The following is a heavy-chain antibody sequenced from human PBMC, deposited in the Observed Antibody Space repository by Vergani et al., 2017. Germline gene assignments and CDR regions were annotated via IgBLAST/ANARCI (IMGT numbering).Heavy chain of an antibody. V-gene: IGHV4-34*01. CDR3: AREPLMMRVYGMDG. CDR2: INHSGST. Sequence: QVQLQQWGAGLLKPSETLSLTCAVYGGSFSGYYWSWIRQPPGKGLEWIGEINHSGSTNYNPSLKSRVTISVDTSKNQFSLKLSSVTAADTAVYYCAREPLMMRVYGMDGWSQGTTVTVSS. J-gene: IGHJ6*02. D-gene: IGHD3-16*01. CDR1: GGSFSGYY.